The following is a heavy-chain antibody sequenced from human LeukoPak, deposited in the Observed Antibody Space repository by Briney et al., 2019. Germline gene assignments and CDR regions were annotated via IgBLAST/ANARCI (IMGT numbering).Heavy chain of an antibody. J-gene: IGHJ3*02. D-gene: IGHD2-2*01. CDR3: ASHVLLGYCSSTSCYGAFDI. CDR2: IIPIFGTA. Sequence: SVKVSCKASGGTFSSYAISWVRQAPGQGLEWMGGIIPIFGTANYAQKFQGRVTITADESTSTAYMELSSLRSEDTAVYYCASHVLLGYCSSTSCYGAFDIWGQGTMVTVSS. CDR1: GGTFSSYA. V-gene: IGHV1-69*13.